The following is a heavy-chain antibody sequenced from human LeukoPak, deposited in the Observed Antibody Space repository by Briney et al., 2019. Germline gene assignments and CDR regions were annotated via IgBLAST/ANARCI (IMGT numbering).Heavy chain of an antibody. CDR2: IIPILGIA. V-gene: IGHV1-69*04. CDR3: ARDCSGGRCYPSLYALGI. CDR1: GGTFSSYD. J-gene: IGHJ3*02. D-gene: IGHD2-15*01. Sequence: GASVKVSCKASGGTFSSYDISWVRQAPGQGLEWMGRIIPILGIANYAQKFQGRVTITADKSTSRAYMELSSLSSEDTAVYYCARDCSGGRCYPSLYALGIWGQGTMVTVSS.